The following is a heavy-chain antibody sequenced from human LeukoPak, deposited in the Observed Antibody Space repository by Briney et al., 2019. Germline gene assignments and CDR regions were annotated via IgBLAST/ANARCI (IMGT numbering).Heavy chain of an antibody. Sequence: GGSLRLSCAASGFTFSSYAMSWVRQAPGKGLEWVSAISGSGGSTYYADSVKGRFTISRDNSKNTLYLQMNSLRAEDTAVYYCAKDIEEGPIVRADYWGQGTLVTVSS. CDR1: GFTFSSYA. CDR2: ISGSGGST. D-gene: IGHD1-26*01. J-gene: IGHJ4*02. V-gene: IGHV3-23*01. CDR3: AKDIEEGPIVRADY.